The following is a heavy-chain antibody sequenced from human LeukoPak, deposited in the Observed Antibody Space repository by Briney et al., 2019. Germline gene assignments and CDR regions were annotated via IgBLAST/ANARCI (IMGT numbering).Heavy chain of an antibody. CDR2: ISYDGSNK. Sequence: GGSLRLSCAASGFTVRSNYMSWVRQAPGKGLEWVAVISYDGSNKYYADSVKGRFTISRDNSKNTLYLQMNSLRAEDTAVYYCAKQSLVAGYFDYWGQGTLVTVSS. CDR3: AKQSLVAGYFDY. CDR1: GFTVRSNY. V-gene: IGHV3-30*18. D-gene: IGHD5-12*01. J-gene: IGHJ4*02.